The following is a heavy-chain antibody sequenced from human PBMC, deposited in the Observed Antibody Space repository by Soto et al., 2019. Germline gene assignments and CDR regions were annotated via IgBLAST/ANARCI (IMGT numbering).Heavy chain of an antibody. Sequence: QVQLVQSGAEVKKPGSSVKVSCKASGGTFSSYAISWVRQAPGQGLEWMGGIIPIFGTANYAQKFQGRVTITADESTSTAYMELSSLRSEDTAVYYCARDQLDSSGYPIRNWFDPWGQGTLVTVSS. D-gene: IGHD3-22*01. CDR2: IIPIFGTA. CDR3: ARDQLDSSGYPIRNWFDP. V-gene: IGHV1-69*12. CDR1: GGTFSSYA. J-gene: IGHJ5*02.